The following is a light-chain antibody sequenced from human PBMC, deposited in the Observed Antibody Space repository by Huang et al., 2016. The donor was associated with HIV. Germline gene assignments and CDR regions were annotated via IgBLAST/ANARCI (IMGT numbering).Light chain of an antibody. CDR1: HDITNY. J-gene: IGKJ5*01. V-gene: IGKV1-33*01. CDR2: DAS. CDR3: QQHADFPIT. Sequence: DIQMTQSPSSLSASVGDRVTITCQASHDITNYLNWYQNKPGKAPKLLIYDASNLETGVPLRFSGGGSETDFTFTISSLQAEDVATYYCQQHADFPITFGQGTRLEI.